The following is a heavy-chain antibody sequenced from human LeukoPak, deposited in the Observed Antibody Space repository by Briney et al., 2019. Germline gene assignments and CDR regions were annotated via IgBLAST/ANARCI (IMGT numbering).Heavy chain of an antibody. Sequence: GGSLRLSCAASGFIFNSHSMNWVRQAPGKGLEWVSSISSTNSYIYYADSVKGRFTISRDNAKNSLYLQMNSLRAEDTAVYYCARAISSSWYVAYYYYYYMDVWGKGTTVTVSS. CDR3: ARAISSSWYVAYYYYYYMDV. CDR2: ISSTNSYI. CDR1: GFIFNSHS. J-gene: IGHJ6*03. D-gene: IGHD6-13*01. V-gene: IGHV3-21*01.